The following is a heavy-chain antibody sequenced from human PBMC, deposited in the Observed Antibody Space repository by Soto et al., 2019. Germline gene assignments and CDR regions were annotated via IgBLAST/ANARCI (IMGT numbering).Heavy chain of an antibody. D-gene: IGHD5-12*01. J-gene: IGHJ4*02. Sequence: ASVKVSCKASGYTFTSYGISWVRQAPGQGLEWMGWISAYNGNTNYAQKLQGRVTMTTNTPTSTAYMGLRSLRSDDTSVYYCARGRDGYNSGDYWGQGTLVTVSS. CDR3: ARGRDGYNSGDY. V-gene: IGHV1-18*01. CDR2: ISAYNGNT. CDR1: GYTFTSYG.